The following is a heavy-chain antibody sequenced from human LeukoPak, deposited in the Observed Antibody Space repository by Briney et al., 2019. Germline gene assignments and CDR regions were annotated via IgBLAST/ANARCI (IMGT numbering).Heavy chain of an antibody. J-gene: IGHJ3*02. CDR3: ARAQWELRSAFDI. Sequence: ASVTVSCKASGYTFTSYGISWVRQAPGQGLEWMGWISAYNGNTNYAQKLQGRVTITADESTSTAYMELSSLRSEDTAVYYCARAQWELRSAFDIWGQGTMVTVSS. V-gene: IGHV1-18*01. D-gene: IGHD1-26*01. CDR2: ISAYNGNT. CDR1: GYTFTSYG.